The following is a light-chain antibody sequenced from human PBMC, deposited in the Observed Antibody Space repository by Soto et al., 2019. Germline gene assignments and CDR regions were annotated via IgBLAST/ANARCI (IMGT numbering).Light chain of an antibody. J-gene: IGLJ2*01. V-gene: IGLV1-40*01. CDR3: QSYDNSLSGSWI. CDR1: SANIGAGYD. Sequence: QSVLTQPPLVSGAPGLRVTISCTGNSANIGAGYDVHWYQQLPGTAPKLLIYGDNNRPSGVPDRFSGSKSGTSASLAITGLQAEYEADYYCQSYDNSLSGSWIFGGGTKLTVL. CDR2: GDN.